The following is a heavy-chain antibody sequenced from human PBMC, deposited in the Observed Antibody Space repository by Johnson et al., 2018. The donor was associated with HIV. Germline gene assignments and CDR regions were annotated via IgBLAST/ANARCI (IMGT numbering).Heavy chain of an antibody. CDR3: ARLPSGYSRDDLDI. J-gene: IGHJ3*02. Sequence: QVQLVESGGGVVQPGRSLRLSCAASGFTFSSYAMHWVRQAPGKGLEWVAVISYDGSNKYYADSVKGRFTISRDNSKNTLYLQINSLRPEDTAVYYCARLPSGYSRDDLDIWGQGTTVTVSS. V-gene: IGHV3-30-3*01. D-gene: IGHD5-18*01. CDR1: GFTFSSYA. CDR2: ISYDGSNK.